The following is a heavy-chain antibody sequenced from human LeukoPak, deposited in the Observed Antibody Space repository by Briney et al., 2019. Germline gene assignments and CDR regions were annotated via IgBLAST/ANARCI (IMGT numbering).Heavy chain of an antibody. D-gene: IGHD5-18*01. J-gene: IGHJ4*02. CDR1: GYSISSGFY. V-gene: IGHV4-38-2*01. Sequence: SETLSLTCAVSGYSISSGFYWGWIRQPPGKGLEWIGSIYHSGSTYYNPSLKSRVTISADTSKNQFSLKLSSATAADTAVYYCARLGWLQDYWGQGTLVTVSS. CDR2: IYHSGST. CDR3: ARLGWLQDY.